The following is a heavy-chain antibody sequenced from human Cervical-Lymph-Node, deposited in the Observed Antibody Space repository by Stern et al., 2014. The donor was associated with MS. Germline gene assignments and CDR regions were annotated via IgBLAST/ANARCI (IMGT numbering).Heavy chain of an antibody. CDR2: IIAFLGTA. Sequence: QVQLVQSGAEVKKPGSSVKVSCKASGGTFSSYAISWVRQAPGQGLEWMGGIIAFLGTANYAQKFQATGTITADESTSTAYMKLSSLRSEDTAVYYCARENRGSGSYEYYYGMDVWGQGTTVTVSS. V-gene: IGHV1-69*01. CDR3: ARENRGSGSYEYYYGMDV. J-gene: IGHJ6*02. D-gene: IGHD1-26*01. CDR1: GGTFSSYA.